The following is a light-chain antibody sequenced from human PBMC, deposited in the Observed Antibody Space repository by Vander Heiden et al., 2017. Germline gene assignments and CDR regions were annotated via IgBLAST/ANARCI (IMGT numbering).Light chain of an antibody. J-gene: IGKJ4*01. CDR2: AAS. V-gene: IGKV1-9*01. CDR1: QGISSY. Sequence: DIQLTQSPSFLSASVGDRVTITCRASQGISSYLAWYQQKPGKAPKLLIYAASTLQSGVPSRFSGSGSGTEFTLTSSSLQPEDFATYYCQQLNSYPTFGGGTKVEIK. CDR3: QQLNSYPT.